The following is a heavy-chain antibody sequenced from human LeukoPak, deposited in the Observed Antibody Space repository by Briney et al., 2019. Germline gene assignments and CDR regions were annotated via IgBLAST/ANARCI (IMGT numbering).Heavy chain of an antibody. CDR1: GFTFSRYQ. CDR3: ARDLSGYSYGLYFQH. V-gene: IGHV3-48*03. D-gene: IGHD5-18*01. CDR2: ISSNGSTI. J-gene: IGHJ1*01. Sequence: PGESLRPSCAASGFTFSRYQMNWVRQAPGRGLEWVSYISSNGSTIYYADSVTGRFTISRDNSKNTLYLQMNSLRAEDTAVYYCARDLSGYSYGLYFQHWGQGTLVTVSS.